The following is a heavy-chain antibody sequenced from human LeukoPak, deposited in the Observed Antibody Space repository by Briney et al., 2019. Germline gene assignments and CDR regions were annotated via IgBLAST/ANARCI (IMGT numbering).Heavy chain of an antibody. CDR1: GGTFSSYV. D-gene: IGHD3-9*01. CDR2: IIPILGIA. CDR3: ARDRPYDILTGSPGP. V-gene: IGHV1-69*04. J-gene: IGHJ5*02. Sequence: ASVKVSCKASGGTFSSYVISWVRQAPGQGLEWMGRIIPILGIANYAQKFQGRVTITADKSTSTAYMELSSLRSEDTAVYYRARDRPYDILTGSPGPWGQGTLVTVSS.